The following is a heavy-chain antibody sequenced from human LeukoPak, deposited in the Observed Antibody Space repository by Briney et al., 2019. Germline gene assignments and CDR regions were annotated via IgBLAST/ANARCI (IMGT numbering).Heavy chain of an antibody. CDR3: ARGGPGAEILGFFNHGTFFDY. CDR2: ISAYSGKP. Sequence: GATVKVSCKASGYTFSSYGITWVRQAPGQGLERMGWISAYSGKPNYAQNLQGRVTMTTDTSTSTAYMELRSLRSDDTAVYYCARGGPGAEILGFFNHGTFFDYWGQGALVTVSS. V-gene: IGHV1-18*01. J-gene: IGHJ4*02. CDR1: GYTFSSYG. D-gene: IGHD1-26*01.